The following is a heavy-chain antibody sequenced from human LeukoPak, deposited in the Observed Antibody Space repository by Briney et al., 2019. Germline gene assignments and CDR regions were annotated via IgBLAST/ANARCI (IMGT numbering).Heavy chain of an antibody. V-gene: IGHV1-8*01. Sequence: GASVKVSCKASGYTFTSYDINWVRQATGQGLEWMGWMNPNSGNTGYAQKFQGRVTMTRNTSISTAYMELSSLRSEDTAVYYCARHIPSAAAGPGAFDIWGQGTMVTVSS. J-gene: IGHJ3*02. D-gene: IGHD6-13*01. CDR1: GYTFTSYD. CDR2: MNPNSGNT. CDR3: ARHIPSAAAGPGAFDI.